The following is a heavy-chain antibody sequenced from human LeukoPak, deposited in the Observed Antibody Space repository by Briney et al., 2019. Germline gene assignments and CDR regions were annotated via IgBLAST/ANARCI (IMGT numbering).Heavy chain of an antibody. CDR3: ARALVRATMVWYFDL. CDR2: ISHSGST. CDR1: GGSFRGYY. V-gene: IGHV4-34*01. D-gene: IGHD5-12*01. J-gene: IGHJ2*01. Sequence: PSETLSLTCAVSGGSFRGYYWSWLRQPPGKGLEWIGEISHSGSTNYSPSLKSRVTISVDTSKIQFSLNLSSVTAADTAVYYCARALVRATMVWYFDLWGRGTLVTVSS.